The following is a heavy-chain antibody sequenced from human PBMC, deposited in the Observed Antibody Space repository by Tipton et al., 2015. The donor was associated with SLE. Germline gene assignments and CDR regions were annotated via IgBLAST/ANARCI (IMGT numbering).Heavy chain of an antibody. CDR1: GFTFTDYW. D-gene: IGHD2-2*01. CDR2: LKIDGSSS. CDR3: AAVVPAARGGIDY. V-gene: IGHV3-74*01. Sequence: SLRLSCAASGFTFTDYWMHWVRQAPGKGLEWVSRLKIDGSSSSYADSVKGRFTISRDNAKNTLYLDMNSLRADDTAVYYCAAVVPAARGGIDYWGQGTLVTVSS. J-gene: IGHJ4*02.